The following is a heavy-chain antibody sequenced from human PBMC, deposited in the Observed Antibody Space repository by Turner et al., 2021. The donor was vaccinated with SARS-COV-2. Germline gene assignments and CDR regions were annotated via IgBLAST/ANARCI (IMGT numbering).Heavy chain of an antibody. J-gene: IGHJ4*02. CDR2: INHSGST. CDR3: ARLGLGDSQFDY. Sequence: QVHLQQWGAGLLKPSVTLSPTCAVYGGSFSVYYWSWIRQPPGKGLEWIGEINHSGSTNYNPSLKSRVTISVDTSKNQFSLKLSSVTAADTAVYYCARLGLGDSQFDYWGQGTLVTVSS. CDR1: GGSFSVYY. D-gene: IGHD5-18*01. V-gene: IGHV4-34*01.